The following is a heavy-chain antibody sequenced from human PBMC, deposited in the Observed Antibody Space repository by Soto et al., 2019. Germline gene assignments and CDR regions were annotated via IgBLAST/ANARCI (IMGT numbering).Heavy chain of an antibody. D-gene: IGHD3-16*01. CDR2: ISDGDGAT. J-gene: IGHJ4*02. CDR1: GFAFSDYF. Sequence: EVHLLESGGGLVQPGGSLRLSCAASGFAFSDYFMTWVRQAPGKGLEWVSDISDGDGATHYADSVKGRFTISRDDSKNTLYLQMDSLRAEDAAVYYCAKGSTFFDFWGQGTLVTVSS. V-gene: IGHV3-23*01. CDR3: AKGSTFFDF.